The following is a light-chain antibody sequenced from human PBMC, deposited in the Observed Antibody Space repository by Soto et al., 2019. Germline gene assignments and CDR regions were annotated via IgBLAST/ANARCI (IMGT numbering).Light chain of an antibody. V-gene: IGLV2-14*01. J-gene: IGLJ2*01. CDR2: NVS. Sequence: QSALTQPASVSGSPGQSITISCIGTSSDVGGYNYVSWYQQHPDKAPKLVIYNVSNRPSGVSDRFSGSKSGNTASLIISGLQAEDEADYYCSSYTSISTVVFGGGTKLTGL. CDR3: SSYTSISTVV. CDR1: SSDVGGYNY.